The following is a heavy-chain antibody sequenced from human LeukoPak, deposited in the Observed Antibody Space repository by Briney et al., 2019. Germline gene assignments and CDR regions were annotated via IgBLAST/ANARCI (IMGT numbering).Heavy chain of an antibody. V-gene: IGHV3-23*01. CDR1: GITVSNYG. J-gene: IGHJ4*02. D-gene: IGHD3-10*01. CDR3: AKRGVVIRVILVGFHKEAYYFDS. Sequence: GGSLRLSCAVSGITVSNYGMSWVRQAPGKGLEWVAGISDSGGRTNYADSVKGRFTISRDNPKNTQYLQMNSLRAEDTAVYFCAKRGVVIRVILVGFHKEAYYFDSWGQGALVTVSS. CDR2: ISDSGGRT.